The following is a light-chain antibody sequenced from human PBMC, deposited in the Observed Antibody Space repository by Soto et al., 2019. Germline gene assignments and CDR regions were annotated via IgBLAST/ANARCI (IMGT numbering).Light chain of an antibody. CDR3: HQFGSSPQT. J-gene: IGKJ1*01. Sequence: EIVLTQSPGTLSLSPGERATLSCRASQNVNSNHIAWYQQKPGQASRLLIYGPSSRATGIPERFSGSGSGTDFTLTISRLEPEDFAVNFCHQFGSSPQTFGHGTKVDIK. V-gene: IGKV3-20*01. CDR2: GPS. CDR1: QNVNSNH.